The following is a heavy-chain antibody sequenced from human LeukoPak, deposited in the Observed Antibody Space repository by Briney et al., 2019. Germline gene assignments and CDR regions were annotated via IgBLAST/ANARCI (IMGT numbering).Heavy chain of an antibody. Sequence: GGSLRLSCAASGFTFSNYAMNWVRQAPGKGLEWVSVISGGGTSTDYADSVKGRFTISRDTSKNTLYLQMNSLRPEDTALYYCAKDLHVSHYSSSSRGFDYWGQGTLVTVSS. D-gene: IGHD6-6*01. CDR3: AKDLHVSHYSSSSRGFDY. CDR2: ISGGGTST. J-gene: IGHJ4*02. CDR1: GFTFSNYA. V-gene: IGHV3-23*01.